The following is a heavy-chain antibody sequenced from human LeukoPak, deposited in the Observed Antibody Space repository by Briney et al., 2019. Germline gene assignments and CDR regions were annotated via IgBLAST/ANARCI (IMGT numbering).Heavy chain of an antibody. CDR1: GFTFSSYW. Sequence: GGSLRLSCAASGFTFSSYWMSWVRQAPGKGLEWVANIKQDGSEKYYVDSVKGRFTISRDNAKNSLYLQMNSLRAEDTAVYYCARGGIQVSGIDEFDYWGQGTLVTVSS. V-gene: IGHV3-7*04. D-gene: IGHD6-19*01. J-gene: IGHJ4*02. CDR3: ARGGIQVSGIDEFDY. CDR2: IKQDGSEK.